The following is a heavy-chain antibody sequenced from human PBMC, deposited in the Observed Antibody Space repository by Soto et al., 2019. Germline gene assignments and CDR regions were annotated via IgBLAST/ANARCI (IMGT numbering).Heavy chain of an antibody. V-gene: IGHV5-51*01. CDR1: GYDFNTNW. CDR3: ARSPRSSPYFDY. D-gene: IGHD6-13*01. Sequence: GESLKISCRGAGYDFNTNWIGWVRQLPGKGLEWMGIIHPGDHETRYSPSFHGKVTISADRSINTAYLQWNSLEASDPAFYFCARSPRSSPYFDYWGQGALVTVSS. CDR2: IHPGDHET. J-gene: IGHJ4*02.